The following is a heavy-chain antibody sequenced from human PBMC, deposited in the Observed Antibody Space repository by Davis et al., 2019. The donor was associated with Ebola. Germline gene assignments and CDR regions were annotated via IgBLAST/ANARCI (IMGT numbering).Heavy chain of an antibody. CDR2: IWYDGSNK. J-gene: IGHJ4*02. Sequence: GESLKISCAASGFTFSSYGMHWVRQAPGKGLEWVAVIWYDGSNKYYADSVKGRFTISRDNSKNTLYLQMNSLRVEDTAVYYCAKNSPAPDYWGQGTLVTVSS. V-gene: IGHV3-33*06. CDR3: AKNSPAPDY. CDR1: GFTFSSYG.